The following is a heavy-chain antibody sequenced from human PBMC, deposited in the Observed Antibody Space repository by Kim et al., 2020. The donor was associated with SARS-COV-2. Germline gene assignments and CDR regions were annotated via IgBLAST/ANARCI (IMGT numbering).Heavy chain of an antibody. D-gene: IGHD3-22*01. CDR2: INHSGST. CDR3: ARRIDDSSGYYYYYYGMDV. J-gene: IGHJ6*02. V-gene: IGHV4-34*01. Sequence: SETLSLTCAVYGGSFSGYYWSWIRQPPGKGLEWIGEINHSGSTNYNPSLKSRVTISVDTSKNQFSLKLSSVTAADTAVYYCARRIDDSSGYYYYYYGMDVWGQGTTVTVSS. CDR1: GGSFSGYY.